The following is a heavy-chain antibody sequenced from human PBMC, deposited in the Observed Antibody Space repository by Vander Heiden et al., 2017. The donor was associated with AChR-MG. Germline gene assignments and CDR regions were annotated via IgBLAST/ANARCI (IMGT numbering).Heavy chain of an antibody. Sequence: EVQLVESGGGLVQPGRSLRLSCAASGFTFDDYAMHWVRQAPGKGLEWVSGISWNSGSIGYADSVKGRFTISRDNAKNSLYLQMNSLRAEDTALYYCAKDIVATSTAIGYWGQGTLVTVSS. CDR2: ISWNSGSI. J-gene: IGHJ4*02. CDR1: GFTFDDYA. V-gene: IGHV3-9*01. CDR3: AKDIVATSTAIGY. D-gene: IGHD5-12*01.